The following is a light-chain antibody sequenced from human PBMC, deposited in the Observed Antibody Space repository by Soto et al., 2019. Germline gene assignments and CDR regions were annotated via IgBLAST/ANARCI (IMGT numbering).Light chain of an antibody. CDR1: SNDVGSYNY. Sequence: QSVLTQPASVSGSPGQSITISCTGTSNDVGSYNYVSWYQQHPGKAPKLMIYDVSNRPSGVSNRFSGSKSGNTASLTISGLQGEDEADYYCSSYTSSSTLVFGGGTKLTVL. J-gene: IGLJ2*01. V-gene: IGLV2-14*01. CDR2: DVS. CDR3: SSYTSSSTLV.